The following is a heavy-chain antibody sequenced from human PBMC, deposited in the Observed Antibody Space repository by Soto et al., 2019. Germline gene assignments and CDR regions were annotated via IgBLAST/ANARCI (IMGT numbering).Heavy chain of an antibody. CDR2: ISGSGGST. J-gene: IGHJ4*02. CDR1: GFTFSSYA. D-gene: IGHD4-17*01. CDR3: AKREAVTNAFDY. V-gene: IGHV3-23*01. Sequence: EVQLLESGGGLAQPGGSLRLSCAASGFTFSSYAMSWVRQAPGKGLEWVSAISGSGGSTYYADSVKGRFTISRDNSKNTLYLQMNSLRAEDTAVYYCAKREAVTNAFDYWGQGTLVTVSS.